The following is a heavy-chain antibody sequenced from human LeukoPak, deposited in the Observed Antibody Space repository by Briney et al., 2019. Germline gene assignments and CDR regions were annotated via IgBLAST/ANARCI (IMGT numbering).Heavy chain of an antibody. CDR3: ARVGLRYFDWSSPPYYFDY. V-gene: IGHV4-30-2*01. Sequence: SQTLSLTCAVSGGSISSGGYSWSWIRQPPGKGLEWIGYIYHSGRTYYNPSLKSRVTISVDRSKNQFSLKLSSVTAADTAVYYCARVGLRYFDWSSPPYYFDYWGQGTLVTVSS. D-gene: IGHD3-9*01. J-gene: IGHJ4*02. CDR1: GGSISSGGYS. CDR2: IYHSGRT.